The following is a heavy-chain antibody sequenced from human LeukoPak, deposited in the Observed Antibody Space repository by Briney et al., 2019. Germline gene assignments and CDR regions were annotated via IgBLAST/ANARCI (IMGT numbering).Heavy chain of an antibody. J-gene: IGHJ4*02. D-gene: IGHD6-13*01. CDR3: ARDEAAAGTFFDY. Sequence: GASVKVSFKASGYTFTSYGISWVRQAPGQGLEWMGWISAYSGNTNYAQKFQGRVTMTTDTSTSTVYMELRSLTSDDTAVYYCARDEAAAGTFFDYWGQGTLVTVSS. CDR1: GYTFTSYG. CDR2: ISAYSGNT. V-gene: IGHV1-18*01.